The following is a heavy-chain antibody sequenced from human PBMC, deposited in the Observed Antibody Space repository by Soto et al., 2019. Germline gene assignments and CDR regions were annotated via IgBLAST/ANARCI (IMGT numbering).Heavy chain of an antibody. Sequence: EVQLLESGGGLVQPGGSLRLSCAASGFTFSSYAMSWVRQAPGKGLEWVSAISDSGGRTYYADSVKGRFTISRDNSKNTLYLQMNSLRAEDTAVYYWAKSFRSGLLWFGELCTVDYWGQGTLVTVSS. J-gene: IGHJ4*02. CDR3: AKSFRSGLLWFGELCTVDY. D-gene: IGHD3-10*01. CDR2: ISDSGGRT. V-gene: IGHV3-23*01. CDR1: GFTFSSYA.